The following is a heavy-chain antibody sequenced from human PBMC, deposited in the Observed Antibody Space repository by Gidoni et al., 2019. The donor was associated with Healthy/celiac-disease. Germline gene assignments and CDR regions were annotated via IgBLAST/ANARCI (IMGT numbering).Heavy chain of an antibody. D-gene: IGHD2-15*01. CDR3: ARETPGGFDY. J-gene: IGHJ4*02. Sequence: EVQLVESGGGLVQPGGSLRLSCAASGFTFMSYWKNWVRQAPGKGLGWVADIKQDGSEKYYVDSVKGRFTISRDNAKNSLYLQMDSLMAEDTAVYYCARETPGGFDYWGQGTLVTVSS. CDR1: GFTFMSYW. V-gene: IGHV3-7*03. CDR2: IKQDGSEK.